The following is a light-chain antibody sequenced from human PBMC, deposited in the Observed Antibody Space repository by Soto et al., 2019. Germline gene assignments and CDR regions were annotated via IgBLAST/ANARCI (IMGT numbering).Light chain of an antibody. CDR2: TTS. CDR1: QGINNW. J-gene: IGKJ4*01. CDR3: QQANSFPLT. Sequence: DIKMTQSPSSVSASVGDRVTITCRASQGINNWLAWYQQKPGEPPKLLIYTTSNLQSGVPSRFSGSGSGTDFTLTISSLQPEDFATYYCQQANSFPLTFGGGTKVEIK. V-gene: IGKV1D-12*01.